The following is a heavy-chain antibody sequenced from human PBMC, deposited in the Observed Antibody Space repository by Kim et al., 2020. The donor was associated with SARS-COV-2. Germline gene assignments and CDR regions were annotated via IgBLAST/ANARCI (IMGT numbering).Heavy chain of an antibody. CDR3: VGVFDY. CDR1: GFTFSSYA. J-gene: IGHJ4*02. CDR2: ISYDGSNK. V-gene: IGHV3-30*04. Sequence: GGSLRLSCAASGFTFSSYAMHWVRQAPGKGLEWVAVISYDGSNKYYADSVKGRFTISRDNSKNTLYLQMNSLRAEDTAVYYCVGVFDYWGQGTLVTVSS.